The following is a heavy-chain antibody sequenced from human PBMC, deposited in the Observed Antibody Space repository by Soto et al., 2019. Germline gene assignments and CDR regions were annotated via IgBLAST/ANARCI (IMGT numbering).Heavy chain of an antibody. CDR1: GYTFSHFW. CDR3: ARSPRSSPYFDY. CDR2: IYPGDHET. J-gene: IGHJ4*02. Sequence: GESLTIYCLCSGYTFSHFWIAWVRHLPGKGLEWMGIIYPGDHETRYSPSFHGKVTISADKSINTAYLQWSSLEASDSAFYYCARSPRSSPYFDYWGQGALVTVSS. D-gene: IGHD6-13*01. V-gene: IGHV5-51*01.